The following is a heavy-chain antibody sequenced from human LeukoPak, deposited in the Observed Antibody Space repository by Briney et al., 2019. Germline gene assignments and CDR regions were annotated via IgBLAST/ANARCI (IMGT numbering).Heavy chain of an antibody. Sequence: SETLSLTCTVSGGSISSYYWSWIRQPPGKGLEWIGYIYYSGSTNYNPSLKSRVTISVDTSKSQFSLKLSSVTAADTAVYYCARATTVTASPLDYWGQGTLVTVSS. J-gene: IGHJ4*02. CDR2: IYYSGST. CDR3: ARATTVTASPLDY. D-gene: IGHD4-17*01. CDR1: GGSISSYY. V-gene: IGHV4-59*08.